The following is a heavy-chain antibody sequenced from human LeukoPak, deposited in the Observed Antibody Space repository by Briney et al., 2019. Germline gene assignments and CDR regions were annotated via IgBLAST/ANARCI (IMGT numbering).Heavy chain of an antibody. D-gene: IGHD3-16*01. Sequence: SETLSLTSTVSGGSISSGGYYWSWIRQHPGKGLEWIGYIYYSGSTYYNPSLKSRVTISVDTSKNQFSLKLSSVTAADTAVYYCAREIADDLRFDPWGQGTLVTVSS. CDR2: IYYSGST. J-gene: IGHJ5*02. V-gene: IGHV4-31*03. CDR1: GGSISSGGYY. CDR3: AREIADDLRFDP.